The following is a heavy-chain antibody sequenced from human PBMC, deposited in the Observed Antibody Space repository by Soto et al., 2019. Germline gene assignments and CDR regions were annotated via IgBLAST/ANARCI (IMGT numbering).Heavy chain of an antibody. CDR1: GGSISSGDYY. D-gene: IGHD2-15*01. CDR3: ARRCSGGSCYGVYFDY. Sequence: QVQLQESGPGLVKPSQTLSLTCTVSGGSISSGDYYWSWIRQPPGKGREWIGYVYYSGSTYYNPSLNSRVTISVDTSKNQFSLKLSSVTAADTAVYYCARRCSGGSCYGVYFDYWGQGTLVTVSS. CDR2: VYYSGST. V-gene: IGHV4-30-4*01. J-gene: IGHJ4*02.